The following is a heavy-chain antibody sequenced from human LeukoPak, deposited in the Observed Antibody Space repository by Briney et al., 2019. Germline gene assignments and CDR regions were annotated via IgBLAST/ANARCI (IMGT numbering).Heavy chain of an antibody. J-gene: IGHJ4*02. Sequence: GGSLRLSCAASGFTFANYAMAWVRQAPGKGLEWVSAIAYDGNSRDYAHSVRGRFTISRDNSKNTLYLEMNSLKAEDTALYYCSKRDGGTPDYWGLGTLVIVSS. CDR2: IAYDGNSR. D-gene: IGHD1-7*01. CDR3: SKRDGGTPDY. CDR1: GFTFANYA. V-gene: IGHV3-23*01.